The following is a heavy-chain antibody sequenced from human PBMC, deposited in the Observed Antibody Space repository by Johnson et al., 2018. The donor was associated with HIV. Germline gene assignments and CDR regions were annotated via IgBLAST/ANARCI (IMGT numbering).Heavy chain of an antibody. J-gene: IGHJ3*02. V-gene: IGHV3-23*04. Sequence: VQLVESGGGLVQPGGSLRLSCAASGFSFSTYAMTWVRQGPGKGLEWVSTISGAGGSTYYADSVKGRLTISRDNFKNTLYLEMNSLRAEDTAIYYCVRDLYCTSGLCRTDAFDIWGQGTVVTTSS. CDR1: GFSFSTYA. D-gene: IGHD2-8*01. CDR3: VRDLYCTSGLCRTDAFDI. CDR2: ISGAGGST.